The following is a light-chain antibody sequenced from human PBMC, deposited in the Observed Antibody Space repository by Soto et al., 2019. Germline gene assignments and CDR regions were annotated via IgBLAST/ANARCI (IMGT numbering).Light chain of an antibody. CDR1: QSVGTY. J-gene: IGKJ4*01. CDR2: GAS. Sequence: EIVLTQSACTLSLSAGERATLSWWASQSVGTYLAWYQQKPGQAPRLLIYGASIRATGIPDRFSGSGYGADFNLTISRLEAEDLAVYYCQQYVSVPLTFGGGTKVDIK. CDR3: QQYVSVPLT. V-gene: IGKV3-20*01.